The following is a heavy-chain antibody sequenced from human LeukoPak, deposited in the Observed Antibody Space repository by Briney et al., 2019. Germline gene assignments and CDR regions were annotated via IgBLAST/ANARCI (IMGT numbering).Heavy chain of an antibody. CDR2: INHSGST. CDR3: ARPKGPKYNWFDP. Sequence: SETLSLTCAVYGGSFSGYYWSWIRQPPGKGLEWIGEINHSGSTNYNPSLKSRVTISVDTSKNQFSLKLSSVTAADTAVYYCARPKGPKYNWFDPWGQRTLVTVSS. V-gene: IGHV4-34*01. J-gene: IGHJ5*02. CDR1: GGSFSGYY.